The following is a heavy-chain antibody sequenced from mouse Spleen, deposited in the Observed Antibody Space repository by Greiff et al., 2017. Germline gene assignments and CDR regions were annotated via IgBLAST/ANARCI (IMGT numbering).Heavy chain of an antibody. V-gene: IGHV5-17*01. CDR1: GFTFSDYG. CDR3: ARERGLRRGDYYAMDD. D-gene: IGHD2-4*01. CDR2: ISSGSSTI. Sequence: EVHLVESGGGLVKPGGSLKLSCAASGFTFSDYGMHWVRQAPEKGLEWVAYISSGSSTIYYADTVKGRFTISRDNAKNTLFLQMTSLRSEDTAMYYCARERGLRRGDYYAMDDWGQGTSVTVSS. J-gene: IGHJ4*01.